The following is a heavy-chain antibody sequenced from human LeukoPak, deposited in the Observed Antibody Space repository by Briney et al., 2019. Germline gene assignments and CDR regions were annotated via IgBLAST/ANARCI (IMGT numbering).Heavy chain of an antibody. J-gene: IGHJ4*02. CDR1: GFTFSSYA. CDR3: AKSAAVVKGDFDY. V-gene: IGHV3-23*01. Sequence: PGGSLRLSCAASGFTFSSYAMSWVRQGPGKGLEWVPAISGSGDSTHYADSVKGRLTISRDNSKNTLYLQMNSLRAEEDTAVYYCAKSAAVVKGDFDYWGQGTLVTVSS. D-gene: IGHD2-21*01. CDR2: ISGSGDST.